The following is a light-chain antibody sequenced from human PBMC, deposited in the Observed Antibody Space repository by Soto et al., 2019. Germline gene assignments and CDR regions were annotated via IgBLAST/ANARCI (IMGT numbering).Light chain of an antibody. V-gene: IGKV1-27*01. J-gene: IGKJ1*01. CDR3: QKYNMAPWT. CDR1: QDIRTC. CDR2: AAS. Sequence: DLQMTQFPSSPSASVGDRVTITCRASQDIRTCLAWYQQRPGKVPKLLSYAASTLQSGVPSRVSGSGSGKDFTLISSSLQPEDVATYYCQKYNMAPWTFGHGTRLEI.